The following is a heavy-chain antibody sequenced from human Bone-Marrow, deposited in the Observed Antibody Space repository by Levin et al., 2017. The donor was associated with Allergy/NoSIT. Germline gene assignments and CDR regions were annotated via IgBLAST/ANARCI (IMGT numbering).Heavy chain of an antibody. CDR3: AKDVSGYYSGHYFYMDV. J-gene: IGHJ6*03. D-gene: IGHD3-3*01. CDR1: GFTFSSYS. V-gene: IGHV3-21*01. CDR2: IRSDSGNI. Sequence: PGGSLRLSCAASGFTFSSYSMNWVRQAPGKGLDWVSSIRSDSGNIHYADSVKGGLPISRDNAKNSLWLQMNSLRAEDTAVYYCAKDVSGYYSGHYFYMDVWGKGTTVIVSS.